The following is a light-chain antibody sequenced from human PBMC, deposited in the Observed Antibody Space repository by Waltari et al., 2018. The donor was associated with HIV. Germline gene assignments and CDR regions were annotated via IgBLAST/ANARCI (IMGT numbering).Light chain of an antibody. V-gene: IGLV2-11*01. J-gene: IGLJ3*02. CDR1: SSDVGSYNY. Sequence: QSALTQPRSLSGSPGQSVTISCTGTSSDVGSYNYVSWYQHHPGKAPNLILYDVSEWPSGVPDRFSGSRSGNTASLTSTGLQPEDEADYYCSAWDSSLSAWVFGGGTKLTVL. CDR3: SAWDSSLSAWV. CDR2: DVS.